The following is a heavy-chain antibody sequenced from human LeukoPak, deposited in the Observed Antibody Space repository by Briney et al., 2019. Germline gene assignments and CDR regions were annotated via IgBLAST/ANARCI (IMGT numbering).Heavy chain of an antibody. D-gene: IGHD6-13*01. V-gene: IGHV4-59*01. Sequence: PSETLSLTCTVSGGSISSYYWSWIRQPPGKGLEWIGYIYYSGRTNYNPSLKSRVTISVDTSKNQFSLKLSSVTAADTAVYYCAREWRYSSSWKGWFDPWGQGTLVTVSS. CDR2: IYYSGRT. CDR3: AREWRYSSSWKGWFDP. J-gene: IGHJ5*02. CDR1: GGSISSYY.